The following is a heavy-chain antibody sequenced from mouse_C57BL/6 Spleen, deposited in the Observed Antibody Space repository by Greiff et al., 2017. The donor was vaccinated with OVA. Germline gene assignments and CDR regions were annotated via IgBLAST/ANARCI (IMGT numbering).Heavy chain of an antibody. Sequence: VQLKQSGPELVKPGASVKMSCKASGYTFTSYVMHWVKQKPGQGLEWIGYIYPYNDGTKYNEKFKGKATLTSDKSSSTAYMELSSLTSEDSAVYYCARWITTVVATRAMDYWGQGTSVTVSS. CDR2: IYPYNDGT. CDR3: ARWITTVVATRAMDY. CDR1: GYTFTSYV. J-gene: IGHJ4*01. V-gene: IGHV1-14*01. D-gene: IGHD1-1*01.